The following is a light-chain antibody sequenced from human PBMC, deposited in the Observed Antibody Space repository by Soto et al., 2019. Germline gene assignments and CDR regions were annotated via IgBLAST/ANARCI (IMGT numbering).Light chain of an antibody. Sequence: ENVLTQSPGTLSLSPGERATLSCRASQSVSSSYLAWYQQKPGQAPRLLIYGASSRATGIPDRFSGSGSGTDFTLTISRLEPEDFAVYYCQQNGSSPMYTFGQGTKLEIK. V-gene: IGKV3-20*01. CDR1: QSVSSSY. CDR2: GAS. CDR3: QQNGSSPMYT. J-gene: IGKJ2*01.